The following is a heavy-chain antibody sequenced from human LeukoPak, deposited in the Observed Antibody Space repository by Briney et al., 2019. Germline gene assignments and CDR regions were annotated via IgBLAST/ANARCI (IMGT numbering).Heavy chain of an antibody. V-gene: IGHV4-4*07. CDR1: GGSTSSYY. CDR3: ARDHIVVVPAAPYNWFDP. J-gene: IGHJ5*02. Sequence: SETLSLTCTVSGGSTSSYYWSWIRQPAGKGLEWIGRIYTSGSTNYNPSLKSRVTMSVDTSKNQFSLKLSSVTAADTAVYYCARDHIVVVPAAPYNWFDPWGQGTLVTVSS. CDR2: IYTSGST. D-gene: IGHD2-2*01.